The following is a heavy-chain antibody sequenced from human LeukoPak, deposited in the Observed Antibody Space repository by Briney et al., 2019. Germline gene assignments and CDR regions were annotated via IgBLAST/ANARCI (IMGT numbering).Heavy chain of an antibody. Sequence: ASVKVSCKASGYTFTSYAMHWVRQAPGQRLEWMGWINAGNGNTKYSQKFQGRVTITRDTSASTAYMELSSLRSDTAVYYCARGGLLWVGELLGYFDYWGQGTLVTVSS. V-gene: IGHV1-3*01. CDR3: ARGGLLWVGELLGYFDY. J-gene: IGHJ4*02. D-gene: IGHD3-10*01. CDR1: GYTFTSYA. CDR2: INAGNGNT.